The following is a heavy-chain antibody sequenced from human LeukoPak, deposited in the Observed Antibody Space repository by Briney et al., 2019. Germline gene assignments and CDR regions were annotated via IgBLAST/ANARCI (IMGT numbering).Heavy chain of an antibody. CDR1: GFTVSSNY. V-gene: IGHV3-53*01. D-gene: IGHD6-19*01. Sequence: GGSLRRSCAASGFTVSSNYMSWVRQAPGEGLEWVSVIYSGGSTYYADSVKGRFTISRDNSKNTLYLQMNSLRAEDTAVYYCARLSSGWVFDYWGQGTLVTVSS. CDR2: IYSGGST. J-gene: IGHJ4*02. CDR3: ARLSSGWVFDY.